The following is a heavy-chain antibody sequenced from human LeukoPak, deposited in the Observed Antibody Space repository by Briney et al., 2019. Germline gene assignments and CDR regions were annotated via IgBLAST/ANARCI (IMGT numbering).Heavy chain of an antibody. CDR1: EFTFSSYG. J-gene: IGHJ4*02. CDR3: AKRSDYSDNSNYFDF. D-gene: IGHD4-23*01. V-gene: IGHV3-23*01. CDR2: ISRSTGDT. Sequence: GGSLRLSCAASEFTFSSYGMSWVRQAPGKGLEWVSAISRSTGDTYYAASVKGRFTISRDNSKNTLYLQMNSLRAEDTAVCYCAKRSDYSDNSNYFDFWGQGTLVTVSS.